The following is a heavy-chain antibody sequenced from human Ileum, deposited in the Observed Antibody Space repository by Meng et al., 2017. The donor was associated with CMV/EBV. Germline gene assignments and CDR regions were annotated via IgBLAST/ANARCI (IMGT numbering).Heavy chain of an antibody. V-gene: IGHV1-69*10. J-gene: IGHJ4*02. Sequence: SGGTFSSYAISWVRQAPGQGLEWMGGIIPILGIATYAQKFQGRVTITADKSTSTAYMELSSLRSEDTAVYYCARAPSGYDILTGYSYWGQGTLVTVSS. D-gene: IGHD3-9*01. CDR1: GGTFSSYA. CDR3: ARAPSGYDILTGYSY. CDR2: IIPILGIA.